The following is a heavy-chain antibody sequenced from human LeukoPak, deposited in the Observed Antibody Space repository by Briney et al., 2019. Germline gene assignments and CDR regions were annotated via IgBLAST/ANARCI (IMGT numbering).Heavy chain of an antibody. J-gene: IGHJ6*04. Sequence: GESLRLSCAASGFTFSSYGMHWVRQAPGKGLEGVAVIWYDGSNKYYTDSVKGRFTISRDNSKNTLYLQMNSLRAEDTAVYYCTVRDEYCSGGSCYRDYYYYGMDVWGKGTTVTVSS. CDR1: GFTFSSYG. CDR3: TVRDEYCSGGSCYRDYYYYGMDV. V-gene: IGHV3-33*01. CDR2: IWYDGSNK. D-gene: IGHD2-15*01.